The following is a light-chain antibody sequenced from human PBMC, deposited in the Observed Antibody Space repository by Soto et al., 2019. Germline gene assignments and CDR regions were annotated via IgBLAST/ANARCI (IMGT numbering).Light chain of an antibody. V-gene: IGLV2-14*01. CDR3: SSYTSSSTQV. CDR2: DVS. CDR1: SSDVGGYNY. Sequence: QSVLTQPASVSGSPGQSITISCTGTSSDVGGYNYVSWYQQHPGKAPKLMIYDVSNRPSGVSTRFSGSKSGNTASLTISGLQSEDEADYYCSSYTSSSTQVFGGGTKVTVL. J-gene: IGLJ2*01.